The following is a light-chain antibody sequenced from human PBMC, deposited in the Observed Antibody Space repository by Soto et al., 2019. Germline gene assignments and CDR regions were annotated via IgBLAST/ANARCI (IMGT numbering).Light chain of an antibody. J-gene: IGLJ1*01. CDR3: EAWDDSLNGYV. CDR1: SPNIGSNT. Sequence: QSVLTQPPSASGTPGQRVTISCSGSSPNIGSNTVNWYQQLPGTAPKLLIYSNNQRPSGVPDRFSGSKSGTSASLAISGLQSEDEADYYCEAWDDSLNGYVFGTGTKVTVL. V-gene: IGLV1-44*01. CDR2: SNN.